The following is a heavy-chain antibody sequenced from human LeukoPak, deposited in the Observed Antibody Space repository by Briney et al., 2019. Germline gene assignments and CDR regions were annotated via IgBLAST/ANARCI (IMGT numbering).Heavy chain of an antibody. CDR3: ARFDYGDYGDLWYYGMDV. CDR2: IIPIFGTA. V-gene: IGHV1-69*06. D-gene: IGHD4-17*01. Sequence: ASVKVSCKASGGTFSSYAISWVRQAPGQGLEWMGGIIPIFGTANYAQKFQGRVTITADKPTSTAYMELSSLRSEDTAVYYCARFDYGDYGDLWYYGMDVWGKGTTVTVSS. CDR1: GGTFSSYA. J-gene: IGHJ6*04.